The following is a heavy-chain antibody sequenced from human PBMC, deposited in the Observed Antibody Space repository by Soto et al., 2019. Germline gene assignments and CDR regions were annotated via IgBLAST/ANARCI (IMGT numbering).Heavy chain of an antibody. CDR3: TTDDGSGSYWYFDL. D-gene: IGHD1-26*01. CDR1: GFTFSNAW. J-gene: IGHJ2*01. V-gene: IGHV3-15*01. Sequence: GGSLRLSCAASGFTFSNAWMSWVRQAPGKGLEWVGRIKSKTDGGTTDYAAPVKGRFTISRDDSKNTLYLQMNSLKTEDTAVYYCTTDDGSGSYWYFDLWGRGTLVTVSS. CDR2: IKSKTDGGTT.